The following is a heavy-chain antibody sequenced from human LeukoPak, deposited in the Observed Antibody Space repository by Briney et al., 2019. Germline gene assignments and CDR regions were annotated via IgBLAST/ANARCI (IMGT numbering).Heavy chain of an antibody. D-gene: IGHD6-13*01. J-gene: IGHJ5*02. Sequence: SETLSLTCTVSGDSITSGSNYYWAWIRQPPGKGLEWTGSFFYTGSTYYNPSLKSRVTVSVDTSKNQFSLKVGSVTAADTAVYYCARRAITYSSTWYTGAFDPWGQGTLVTVSS. CDR1: GDSITSGSNYY. CDR2: FFYTGST. CDR3: ARRAITYSSTWYTGAFDP. V-gene: IGHV4-39*01.